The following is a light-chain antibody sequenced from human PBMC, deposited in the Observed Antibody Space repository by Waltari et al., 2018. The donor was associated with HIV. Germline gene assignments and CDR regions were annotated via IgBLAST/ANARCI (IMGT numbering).Light chain of an antibody. J-gene: IGLJ2*01. CDR1: SSNIGSNT. CDR3: QLFDPSLSAVV. Sequence: QSVLTQPPSASGTPGQRVTISCSGSSSNIGSNTENWYQQLPGTAPKLLIFDNINRPSGVPGRFSGSKSGPSASLAISGLQAEDEADYYCQLFDPSLSAVVFGGGTKLTVL. V-gene: IGLV1-44*01. CDR2: DNI.